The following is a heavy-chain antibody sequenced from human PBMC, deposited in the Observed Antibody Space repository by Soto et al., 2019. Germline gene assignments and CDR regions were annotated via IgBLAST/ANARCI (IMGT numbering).Heavy chain of an antibody. J-gene: IGHJ4*02. D-gene: IGHD6-13*01. CDR2: ISGSGGST. V-gene: IGHV3-23*01. CDR3: AKSFSSNWYDYFDY. CDR1: GITFSTYA. Sequence: VQLLESGGGLVQPGGSLRPSCAASGITFSTYAMSWVRQAPGKGLEWVSAISGSGGSTYYADSVKGRFTISRDKSKNTLYLQMNSLRAEDTALYYCAKSFSSNWYDYFDYWGQGSLVTVSS.